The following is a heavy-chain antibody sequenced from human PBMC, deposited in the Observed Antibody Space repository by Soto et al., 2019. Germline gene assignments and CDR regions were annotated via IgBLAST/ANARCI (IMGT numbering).Heavy chain of an antibody. CDR1: GFTFSSYA. Sequence: GGSLRLSCAASGFTFSSYAMHWVRQAPGKGLGWVAVISYDGSNKYYADSVKGRFTISRDNSKNTLYLQMNSLRAEDTAVYYCARDRIAAAGGYYYYGMDVWGQGTTVTVSS. CDR3: ARDRIAAAGGYYYYGMDV. CDR2: ISYDGSNK. V-gene: IGHV3-30-3*01. J-gene: IGHJ6*02. D-gene: IGHD6-13*01.